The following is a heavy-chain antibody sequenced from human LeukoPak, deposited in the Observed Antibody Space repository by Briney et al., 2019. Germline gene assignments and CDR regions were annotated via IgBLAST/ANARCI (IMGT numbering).Heavy chain of an antibody. Sequence: LGGSLRLSCAASGFSFSRFTMTWARQPPGQGLEWVSSISSSTDYIYYADSAKGRFTVSRDNAKNSLHLEMSSLRAEDTAVYYCARVTSGSYSEIDLWGQGTLVIVSS. CDR2: ISSSTDYI. V-gene: IGHV3-21*06. D-gene: IGHD1-26*01. CDR3: ARVTSGSYSEIDL. CDR1: GFSFSRFT. J-gene: IGHJ5*02.